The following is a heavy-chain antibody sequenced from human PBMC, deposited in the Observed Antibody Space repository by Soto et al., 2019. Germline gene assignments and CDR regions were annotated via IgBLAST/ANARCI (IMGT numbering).Heavy chain of an antibody. V-gene: IGHV3-7*05. CDR1: GFTFSSYW. CDR3: ARGPHYCTNGACPGPYYYYGMDV. CDR2: IKQDGSEK. D-gene: IGHD2-8*01. Sequence: GGSLRLSCAASGFTFSSYWMSWVRQAPGKGLEWVANIKQDGSEKYYVDSVKGRFTISRDNAKNSLYLQMNSLRAEDTAVYYCARGPHYCTNGACPGPYYYYGMDVWGQGTTVTVSS. J-gene: IGHJ6*02.